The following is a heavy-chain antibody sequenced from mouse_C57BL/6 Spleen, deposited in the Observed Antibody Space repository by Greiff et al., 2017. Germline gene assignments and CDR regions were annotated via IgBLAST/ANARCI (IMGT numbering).Heavy chain of an antibody. CDR1: GFTFSSYA. CDR3: ALWDYYFDY. Sequence: EVQGVESGGGLVKPGGSLKLSCAASGFTFSSYAMSWVRQTPEKRLEWVATISDGGSYTYYPDNVKGRFTISRDNAKNNLYLQMSHLKSEDTAMYYCALWDYYFDYWGQGTTLTVSS. J-gene: IGHJ2*01. V-gene: IGHV5-4*01. CDR2: ISDGGSYT. D-gene: IGHD4-1*01.